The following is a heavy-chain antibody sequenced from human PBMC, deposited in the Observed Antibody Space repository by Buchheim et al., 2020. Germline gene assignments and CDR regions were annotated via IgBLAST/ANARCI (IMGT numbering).Heavy chain of an antibody. CDR2: VSYDGSKK. CDR1: GFTFSTYG. CDR3: AKDWTAFDS. D-gene: IGHD3/OR15-3a*01. J-gene: IGHJ4*02. Sequence: QVQLVESGGGVVQPGRSLRLSCAASGFTFSTYGVHWVRQAPGKGLEWVAVVSYDGSKKYYADSVKGRFTISRDNSKNTLYFQMNSLRADDTAIYYCAKDWTAFDSWGQGTL. V-gene: IGHV3-30*18.